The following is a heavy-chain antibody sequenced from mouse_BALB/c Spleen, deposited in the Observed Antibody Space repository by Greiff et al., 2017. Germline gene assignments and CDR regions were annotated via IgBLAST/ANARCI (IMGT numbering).Heavy chain of an antibody. CDR2: IDPENGNT. CDR1: GFNIKDYY. CDR3: ASIYDYDFDY. V-gene: IGHV14-1*02. D-gene: IGHD2-4*01. J-gene: IGHJ2*01. Sequence: QLKESGAELVRPGALVKLSCKASGFNIKDYYMHWVKQRPEQGLEWIGWIDPENGNTIYDPKFQGKASITADTSSNTAYLQLSSLTSEDTAVYYCASIYDYDFDYWGQGTTLTVSS.